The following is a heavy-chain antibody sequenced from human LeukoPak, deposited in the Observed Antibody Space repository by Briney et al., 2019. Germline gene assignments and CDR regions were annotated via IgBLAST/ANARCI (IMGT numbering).Heavy chain of an antibody. CDR1: GYSFTSYW. CDR3: ARQDCSGGSCLYGVDV. J-gene: IGHJ6*02. V-gene: IGHV5-10-1*01. CDR2: IDPSDSYT. D-gene: IGHD2-15*01. Sequence: GEPLTISCKGSGYSFTSYWISWVRQMPGNGLEWMGKIDPSDSYTNYSPSFQGHVTISADKSISTAYLQWSSLKASDTAMYYCARQDCSGGSCLYGVDVWGQGTTVTVSS.